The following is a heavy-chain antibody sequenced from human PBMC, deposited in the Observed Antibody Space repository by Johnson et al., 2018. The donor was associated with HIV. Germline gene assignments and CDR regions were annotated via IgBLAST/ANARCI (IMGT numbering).Heavy chain of an antibody. Sequence: MLLVESGGGVVRPGGSLRLSCAASGFTFRSYWMTWVRQAPGKGLEWVANIKQDGSEKYYVDSVKGRFTISRDNAKNSLYLQMNSLKIEDTAVYYCARDGYSGGFDIWGQGTMVTVSP. J-gene: IGHJ3*02. CDR3: ARDGYSGGFDI. V-gene: IGHV3-7*03. CDR1: GFTFRSYW. D-gene: IGHD2-21*01. CDR2: IKQDGSEK.